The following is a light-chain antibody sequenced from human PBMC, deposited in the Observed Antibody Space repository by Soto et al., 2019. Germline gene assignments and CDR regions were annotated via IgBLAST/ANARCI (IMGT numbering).Light chain of an antibody. CDR3: SSYTSSSTLGV. Sequence: QSALTQPASVSGSPGQSITISCTGTSSDVGGYNYVSWYQQHPGKAPKLMIYDVSNRPSGVSNRFSGSKSGNTASLTISGLQAEDEADYYRSSYTSSSTLGVFGTGTKVPV. CDR1: SSDVGGYNY. CDR2: DVS. V-gene: IGLV2-14*01. J-gene: IGLJ1*01.